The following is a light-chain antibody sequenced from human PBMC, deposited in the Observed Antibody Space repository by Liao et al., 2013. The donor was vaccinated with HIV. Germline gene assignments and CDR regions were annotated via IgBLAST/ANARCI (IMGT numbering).Light chain of an antibody. CDR2: YDK. V-gene: IGLV3-21*01. Sequence: SYELTQPPSVSVAPGKTARITCGGDNIGSKSVHWYHQKPGQAPLLVISYDKDRPSGTPERFSGSNSGNTATLTISGTQPTDEADYYCQAWDRNTAIFGGGTKLTVL. CDR1: NIGSKS. J-gene: IGLJ2*01. CDR3: QAWDRNTAI.